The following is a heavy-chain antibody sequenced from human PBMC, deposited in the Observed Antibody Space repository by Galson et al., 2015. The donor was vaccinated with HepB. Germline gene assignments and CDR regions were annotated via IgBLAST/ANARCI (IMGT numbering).Heavy chain of an antibody. D-gene: IGHD3-3*01. J-gene: IGHJ4*02. CDR3: ARTSGLHGDFWSGYYLID. CDR2: ISGSGSST. Sequence: SLRLSCAASGFTLSSYGMSWVRQAPGKGLEWVSAISGSGSSTYHADSVRGRFTVSRDTSKNTLYLQMNSLRAEDTAVYYCARTSGLHGDFWSGYYLIDWGQGTLVTVSS. V-gene: IGHV3-23*01. CDR1: GFTLSSYG.